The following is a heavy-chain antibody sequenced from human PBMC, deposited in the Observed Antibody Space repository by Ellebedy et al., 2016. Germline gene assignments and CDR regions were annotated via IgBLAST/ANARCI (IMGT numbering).Heavy chain of an antibody. D-gene: IGHD3-10*01. Sequence: SVKVSXXASGGTFSSYAISWVRQAPGQGLEWMGGIIPIFGTANYAQKFQGRVTITADESTSTAYMELSSLRAEDTAVYYCAKDYYGSGSYFYYYYYMDVWGKGTTVTVSS. CDR2: IIPIFGTA. J-gene: IGHJ6*03. CDR3: AKDYYGSGSYFYYYYYMDV. CDR1: GGTFSSYA. V-gene: IGHV1-69*13.